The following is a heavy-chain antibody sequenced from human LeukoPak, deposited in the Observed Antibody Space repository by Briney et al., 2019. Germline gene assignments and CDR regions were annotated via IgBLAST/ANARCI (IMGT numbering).Heavy chain of an antibody. J-gene: IGHJ4*02. Sequence: SSETLSLTCAVSGYSISRGYHWDWIRQPPGKGLEWIGSIHHSGSTYYNPSLKSRVTISVDTSKNQFSLKLSSVTAADTAVYYCARMNWSPDYWGQGTLVTVSS. CDR3: ARMNWSPDY. CDR2: IHHSGST. D-gene: IGHD1-1*01. CDR1: GYSISRGYH. V-gene: IGHV4-38-2*01.